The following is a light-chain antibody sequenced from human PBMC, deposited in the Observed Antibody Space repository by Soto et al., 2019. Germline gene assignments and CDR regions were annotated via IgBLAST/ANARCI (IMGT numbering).Light chain of an antibody. CDR1: SSDVGGYDY. Sequence: QSALTQPPSASGSPGQSVTISCTGTSSDVGGYDYVSWYQRYPGKAPKLMIYEVTRRPSGVPDRFSGSKSGNTASLTVSGLQAEDEADYYCSSYAGTNTYVVFGGGTKVTVL. V-gene: IGLV2-8*01. CDR3: SSYAGTNTYVV. J-gene: IGLJ2*01. CDR2: EVT.